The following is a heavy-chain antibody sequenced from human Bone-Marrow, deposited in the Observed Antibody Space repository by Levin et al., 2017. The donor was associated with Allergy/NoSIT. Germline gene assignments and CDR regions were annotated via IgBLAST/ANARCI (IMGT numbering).Heavy chain of an antibody. CDR1: GFTFSNAW. V-gene: IGHV3-15*01. D-gene: IGHD2-2*01. Sequence: SCAASGFTFSNAWMSWVRQAPGKGLEWVGRIKSKTDGGTTDYAAPVKGRFTISRDDSKNTLYLQMNSLKTEDTAVYYCTTHCSSTSCYDYYYYGMDVWGQGTTVTVSS. CDR3: TTHCSSTSCYDYYYYGMDV. CDR2: IKSKTDGGTT. J-gene: IGHJ6*02.